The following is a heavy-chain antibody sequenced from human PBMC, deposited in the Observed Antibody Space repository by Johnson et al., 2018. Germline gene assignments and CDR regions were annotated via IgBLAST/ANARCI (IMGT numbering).Heavy chain of an antibody. Sequence: VQLQESGGGLVQPGGSLRLSCAASGFTFSSYWMHWVRQATGKGLAWVSAIGTAGDTYYPGSVKGRFTISRETAKNSLYLQMNSLRAGDTAVYYCARGAVAGTGIYYYYYYMDVWGKGPTVTVSS. V-gene: IGHV3-13*01. CDR2: IGTAGDT. CDR1: GFTFSSYW. J-gene: IGHJ6*03. D-gene: IGHD6-19*01. CDR3: ARGAVAGTGIYYYYYYMDV.